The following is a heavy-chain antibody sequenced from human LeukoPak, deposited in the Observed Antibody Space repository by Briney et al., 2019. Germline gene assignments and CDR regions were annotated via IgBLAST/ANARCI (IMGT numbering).Heavy chain of an antibody. CDR2: VNHSGST. V-gene: IGHV4-34*01. D-gene: IGHD3-10*01. Sequence: SETLSLTCAVYGGSLSGYYWSWIRQPPGKGLEWIGEVNHSGSTNYNPSLKSRVTISVDTSKNQFSLKLSSVTSADTSVYYCARGLARGVPTPGDWGQGTLVTVSS. CDR1: GGSLSGYY. CDR3: ARGLARGVPTPGD. J-gene: IGHJ4*02.